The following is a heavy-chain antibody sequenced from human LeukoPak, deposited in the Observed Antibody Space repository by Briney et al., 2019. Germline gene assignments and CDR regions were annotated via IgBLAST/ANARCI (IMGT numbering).Heavy chain of an antibody. D-gene: IGHD2-21*02. Sequence: GGSLRLSCAASGFSFSSFAMMWVRQAPGMGLELISAILSGGDVFFYGDSVRGRFTISRDNSKNTLYLQVNSLRAEDTAVYYCAKVRCGDDCYSTHDAYDIWGQGTMVTVSS. CDR2: ILSGGDVF. CDR1: GFSFSSFA. J-gene: IGHJ3*02. CDR3: AKVRCGDDCYSTHDAYDI. V-gene: IGHV3-23*01.